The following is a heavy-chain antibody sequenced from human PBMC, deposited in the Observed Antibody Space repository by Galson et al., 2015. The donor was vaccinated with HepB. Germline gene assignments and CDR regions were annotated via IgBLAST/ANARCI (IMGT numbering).Heavy chain of an antibody. Sequence: SCKASGYTFTSYGISWVRQAPGPGLEWMGWISAYNGNTNYAQKLQGRVTMTTDTSTSTAYMELRSLRSDDTAVYYCARAARYSSGWYEGKGWFDPWGQGTLVTVSS. J-gene: IGHJ5*02. CDR3: ARAARYSSGWYEGKGWFDP. V-gene: IGHV1-18*04. D-gene: IGHD6-19*01. CDR2: ISAYNGNT. CDR1: GYTFTSYG.